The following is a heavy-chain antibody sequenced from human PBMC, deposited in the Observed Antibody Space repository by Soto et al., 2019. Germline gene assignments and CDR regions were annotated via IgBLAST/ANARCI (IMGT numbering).Heavy chain of an antibody. CDR3: ARDIVLYYYDSSGLDY. Sequence: HPGGSLRLSCAASGFTFSSYAMHWVRQAPGKGLEWVAVISYDGSNKYYADSVKGRFTISRDNSKNTLYLQMNSLRAEDTAVYYCARDIVLYYYDSSGLDYWGQGTLVTVSS. CDR1: GFTFSSYA. D-gene: IGHD3-22*01. V-gene: IGHV3-30-3*01. J-gene: IGHJ4*02. CDR2: ISYDGSNK.